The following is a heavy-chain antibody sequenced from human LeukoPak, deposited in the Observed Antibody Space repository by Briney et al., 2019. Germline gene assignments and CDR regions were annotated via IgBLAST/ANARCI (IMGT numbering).Heavy chain of an antibody. CDR2: ISSSGSTI. CDR1: GFTFSSYE. D-gene: IGHD4-17*01. Sequence: QPGGSLRLSCAASGFTFSSYEMNWVRQAPGKGLEWVSYISSSGSTIYYADSVKGRFTISRDNAKNSLYLQMNSLRAEDTAVYYCARGDDYGVFDCWGQGTLVTVSS. J-gene: IGHJ4*02. CDR3: ARGDDYGVFDC. V-gene: IGHV3-48*03.